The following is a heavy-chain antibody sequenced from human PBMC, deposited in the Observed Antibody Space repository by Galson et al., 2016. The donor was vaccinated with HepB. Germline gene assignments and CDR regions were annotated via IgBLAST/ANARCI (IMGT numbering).Heavy chain of an antibody. D-gene: IGHD3-16*01. J-gene: IGHJ4*02. CDR1: GSSFSSYT. CDR2: ISSDGDGTYGT. CDR3: TKAAYDSPPNRIDS. Sequence: SLRLSCAASGSSFSSYTMSWVRQTPGKGLEWVSGISSDGDGTYGTYYTDYVRGRFTISRDNSKDTLYLQMDSLRAEDTALYYCTKAAYDSPPNRIDSWGQGSLVTVSS. V-gene: IGHV3-23*01.